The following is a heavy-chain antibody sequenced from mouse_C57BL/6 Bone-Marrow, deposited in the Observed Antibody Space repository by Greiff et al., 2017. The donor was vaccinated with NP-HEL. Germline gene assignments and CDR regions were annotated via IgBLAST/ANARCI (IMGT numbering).Heavy chain of an antibody. Sequence: VQLQQSVAELVRPGASVKLSCTASGFNINNTYMHWVKQRPEQGLEWIGRIDPANGNTKYAPKFQGKATLTADTSSNTAYLQLSSLTSEDTAIYYCARGSYPDYWGQGTTLTVSS. CDR1: GFNINNTY. CDR2: IDPANGNT. J-gene: IGHJ2*01. CDR3: ARGSYPDY. D-gene: IGHD1-1*02. V-gene: IGHV14-3*01.